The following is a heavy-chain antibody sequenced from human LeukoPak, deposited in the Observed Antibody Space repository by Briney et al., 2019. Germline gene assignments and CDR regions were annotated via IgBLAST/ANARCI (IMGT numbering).Heavy chain of an antibody. V-gene: IGHV3-21*05. Sequence: PGGSLRLSCAASGFAFSTYSMNWVRQAPGKGLEWVSYISTSSSYTNYADSVKGRFTISRDNAKNSLYLQMNSLRAEDTAVYYCARTSSSVLDYWGQGTLVTVSS. CDR3: ARTSSSVLDY. J-gene: IGHJ4*02. CDR2: ISTSSSYT. D-gene: IGHD5/OR15-5a*01. CDR1: GFAFSTYS.